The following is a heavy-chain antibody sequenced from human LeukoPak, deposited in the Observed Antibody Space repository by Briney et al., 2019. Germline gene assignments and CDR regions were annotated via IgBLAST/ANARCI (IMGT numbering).Heavy chain of an antibody. CDR1: GFIFSGSS. Sequence: GGSLRLSCAASGFIFSGSSIHWVRQASGKGLEWVGRIKSKTNNYATAYAASVRGRFTISRDDSKNTAHLQMNSLKTEDTAVYYCSSSIRGTTTGDHWGQGTLVTVSS. CDR2: IKSKTNNYAT. D-gene: IGHD1-26*01. V-gene: IGHV3-73*01. CDR3: SSSIRGTTTGDH. J-gene: IGHJ5*02.